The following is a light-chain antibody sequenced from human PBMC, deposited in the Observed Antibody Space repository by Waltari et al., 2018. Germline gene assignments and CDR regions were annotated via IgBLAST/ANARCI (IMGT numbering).Light chain of an antibody. J-gene: IGKJ5*01. V-gene: IGKV4-1*01. Sequence: DIVMTQSPDSLAVSLGERATINCKSSQSLFHSPNRNAYLAWYQQKPGQPPKLLISWASTREAGVPDRFSGSGSGTDFTLTISTLQAEDVAVYYCHHYYIPPLTFGQGTRLEIK. CDR2: WAS. CDR3: HHYYIPPLT. CDR1: QSLFHSPNRNAY.